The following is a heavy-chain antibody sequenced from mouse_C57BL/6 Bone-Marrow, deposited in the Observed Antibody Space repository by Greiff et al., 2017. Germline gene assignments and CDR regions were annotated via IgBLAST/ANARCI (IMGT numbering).Heavy chain of an antibody. CDR2: IYPRSGNT. J-gene: IGHJ2*01. Sequence: VQLQQSGAELARPGASVKLSCKASGYIFTSYGISWVKQRTGQGLEWIGEIYPRSGNTYYNEKFKGKATLTADKSSSTAYMELRSLTSEDSAVYFCARDYDYECFDYWGQGTTLTVSS. D-gene: IGHD2-4*01. CDR1: GYIFTSYG. CDR3: ARDYDYECFDY. V-gene: IGHV1-81*01.